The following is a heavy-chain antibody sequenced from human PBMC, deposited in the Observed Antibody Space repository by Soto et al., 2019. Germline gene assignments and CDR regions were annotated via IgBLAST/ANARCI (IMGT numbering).Heavy chain of an antibody. CDR3: ARVPTYGGPTGYYYYGMDV. Sequence: KASETLSLTCTVSGGSISSYYWSWIRQPPGKGLEWIGYIYYSGSTNYNPSLKSRVTISVDTSKNQFSLKLSSVTAADTAVYYCARVPTYGGPTGYYYYGMDVWGQGTTVTVSS. CDR2: IYYSGST. V-gene: IGHV4-59*01. CDR1: GGSISSYY. D-gene: IGHD4-17*01. J-gene: IGHJ6*02.